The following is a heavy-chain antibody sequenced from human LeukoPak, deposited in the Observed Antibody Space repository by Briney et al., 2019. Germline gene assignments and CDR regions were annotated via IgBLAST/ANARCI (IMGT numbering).Heavy chain of an antibody. V-gene: IGHV4-4*02. CDR3: ARDVAAAGLGDDAFDI. D-gene: IGHD6-13*01. J-gene: IGHJ3*02. CDR1: GGSISSNNW. CDR2: IFHSGST. Sequence: SETLSLTCAVSGGSISSNNWWSWVRQPPGKGLEWIGEIFHSGSTNYNPSLKSRVTISVDKSKNQFSLNLNSVTAADTAVYYCARDVAAAGLGDDAFDIWGQGTMVTVSS.